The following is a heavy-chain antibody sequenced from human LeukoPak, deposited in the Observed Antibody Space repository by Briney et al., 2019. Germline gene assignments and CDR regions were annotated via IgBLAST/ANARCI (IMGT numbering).Heavy chain of an antibody. CDR2: ITGSSSAM. Sequence: PGGSLRLSCAASGFTFSSSNMHWVRQAPGEGLEWVSYITGSSSAMYYADSVKGRFTIPRDNAKDSLFLQMNSLRAEDTAVYYCASDVVGGTTNYWGQGTLVTVSS. CDR1: GFTFSSSN. J-gene: IGHJ4*02. V-gene: IGHV3-48*01. D-gene: IGHD1-26*01. CDR3: ASDVVGGTTNY.